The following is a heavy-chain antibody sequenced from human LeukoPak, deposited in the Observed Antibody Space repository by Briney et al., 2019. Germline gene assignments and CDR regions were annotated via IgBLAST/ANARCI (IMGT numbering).Heavy chain of an antibody. Sequence: ASVKVSCKASGYTFTGYYMHWVRQAPGQGLEWMGWINPNSGGTNYAQKLQGRVTMTTDTSTSTAYMELRSLRSDDTAVYYCARVSNYDFWSGYWRYYYYMDVWGKGTTVTVSS. D-gene: IGHD3-3*01. CDR1: GYTFTGYY. CDR3: ARVSNYDFWSGYWRYYYYMDV. J-gene: IGHJ6*03. V-gene: IGHV1-2*02. CDR2: INPNSGGT.